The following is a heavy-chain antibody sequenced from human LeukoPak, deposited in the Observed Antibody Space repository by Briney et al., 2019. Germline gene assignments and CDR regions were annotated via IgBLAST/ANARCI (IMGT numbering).Heavy chain of an antibody. D-gene: IGHD6-13*01. J-gene: IGHJ4*02. V-gene: IGHV4-59*01. CDR1: GGSISSYY. CDR2: ISYSGTT. Sequence: PSETLSLTCTVSGGSISSYYWSWIRQPPGKGLEWIGYISYSGTTNYNPSLKSRVTISVAPSKNQFSLKLRSVTAPDTAVYYCARDRGNYYDYWGQGTLVTVSS. CDR3: ARDRGNYYDY.